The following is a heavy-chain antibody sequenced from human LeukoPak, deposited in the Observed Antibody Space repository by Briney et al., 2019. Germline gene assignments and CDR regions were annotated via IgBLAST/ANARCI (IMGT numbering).Heavy chain of an antibody. CDR1: GGTFSSYA. V-gene: IGHV1-69*04. J-gene: IGHJ5*02. D-gene: IGHD3-10*01. Sequence: SVKVSCKASGGTFSSYAISWVRQAPGQGPEWMGRIIPILGIANYAQKFQGRVTITADKSTSTAYMELSSLRSEDTAVYYCARVTMVRGVFDPWGQGTLVTVSS. CDR3: ARVTMVRGVFDP. CDR2: IIPILGIA.